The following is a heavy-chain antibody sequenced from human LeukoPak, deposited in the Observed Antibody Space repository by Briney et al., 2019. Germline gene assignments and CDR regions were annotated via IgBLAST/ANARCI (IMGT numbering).Heavy chain of an antibody. CDR2: IYYSGTT. CDR3: ARGLPTIVVVPAAMTL. CDR1: GGSFSGYY. J-gene: IGHJ4*02. D-gene: IGHD2-2*01. Sequence: SETLFLTCAVYGGSFSGYYWSWIRQPPGKGLEWIGSIYYSGTTYYNPSLKSRVTMSVDTSKNQFSLILSSVTAADTAVYFCARGLPTIVVVPAAMTLWGQGTLVTVSS. V-gene: IGHV4-34*11.